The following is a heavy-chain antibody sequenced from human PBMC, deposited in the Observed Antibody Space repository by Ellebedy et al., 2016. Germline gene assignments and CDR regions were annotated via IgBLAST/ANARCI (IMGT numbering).Heavy chain of an antibody. Sequence: GESLKISXAASGFTFSLYGMHWVRQAPGKGLEWVAVIWDDGSHKYYRDSVKGRFTISRDNSTSTLYLQMNNLRAEDTAVYYCARHGSGSSSIDYWGGGTLVTVSS. J-gene: IGHJ4*02. CDR3: ARHGSGSSSIDY. D-gene: IGHD6-6*01. V-gene: IGHV3-33*01. CDR1: GFTFSLYG. CDR2: IWDDGSHK.